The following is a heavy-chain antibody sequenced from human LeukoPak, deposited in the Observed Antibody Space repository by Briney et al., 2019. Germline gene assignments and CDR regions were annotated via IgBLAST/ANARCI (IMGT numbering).Heavy chain of an antibody. V-gene: IGHV3-15*01. Sequence: GGSLRLSCAASGFTVSSYGMSWVRQAPGKGLEWVGRIKSKTDGGTTDYAAPVKGRFTISRDDSKNTLYLQMNSLKTEDTAVYYCTTDCTNGVCPIDYWGQGTLVTVSS. J-gene: IGHJ4*02. CDR3: TTDCTNGVCPIDY. CDR1: GFTVSSYG. CDR2: IKSKTDGGTT. D-gene: IGHD2-8*01.